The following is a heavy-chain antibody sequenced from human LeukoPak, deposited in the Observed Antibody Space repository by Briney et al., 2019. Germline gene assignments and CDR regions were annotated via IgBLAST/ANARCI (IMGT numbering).Heavy chain of an antibody. J-gene: IGHJ4*02. CDR1: GFSFSDYY. V-gene: IGHV3-11*06. CDR3: ARDLKKGYYFDY. CDR2: ISSSSSYT. Sequence: GGSLRLSCAASGFSFSDYYMSWIRQAPGKGLEWVSYISSSSSYTNYADSVKGRFTISRDNAKNSLYLQMNSLRAEDTAVYYCARDLKKGYYFDYWGQGTLVTVSS.